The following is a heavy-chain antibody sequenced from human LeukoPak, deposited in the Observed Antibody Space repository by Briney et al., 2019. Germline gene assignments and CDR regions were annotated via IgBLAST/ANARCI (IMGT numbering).Heavy chain of an antibody. D-gene: IGHD6-19*01. CDR2: IDGDGSST. CDR3: TRQWHTPSDY. CDR1: GFIFNNYS. V-gene: IGHV3-74*01. Sequence: GGSLRLSCAASGFIFNNYSMHWVRQSPGEGPLWLARIDGDGSSTSYAHSVQGRFSISRDNAKNTLYLQMNSLSADDTAVYYCTRQWHTPSDYWGQGTQVTVSS. J-gene: IGHJ4*02.